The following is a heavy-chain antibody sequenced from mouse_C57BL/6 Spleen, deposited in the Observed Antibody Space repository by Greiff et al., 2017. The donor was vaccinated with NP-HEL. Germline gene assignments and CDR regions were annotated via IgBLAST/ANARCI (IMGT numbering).Heavy chain of an antibody. CDR3: AREDGYYVNYFDY. CDR1: GYTFTSYW. D-gene: IGHD2-3*01. CDR2: IHPNSGST. J-gene: IGHJ2*01. Sequence: VQLQQSGAELVKPGASVKLSCKASGYTFTSYWMHWVKQRPGQGLEWIGMIHPNSGSTNYNEKFKSKATLTVDKSSSTAYMQLSSLTSEDSAVYYCAREDGYYVNYFDYWGQGTTLTVSS. V-gene: IGHV1-64*01.